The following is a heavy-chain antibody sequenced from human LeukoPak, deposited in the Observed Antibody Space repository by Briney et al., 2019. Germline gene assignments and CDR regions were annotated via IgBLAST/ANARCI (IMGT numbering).Heavy chain of an antibody. D-gene: IGHD2-2*01. CDR3: ARVGSSTNGEINY. V-gene: IGHV4-59*01. CDR2: IYYSGST. J-gene: IGHJ4*02. CDR1: GGSISSYY. Sequence: SETLSLTCTVSGGSISSYYWSWIRQPPGKGLEWIGYIYYSGSTNYNPSLKSRVTISVDTSKNQFSLKLSSVTAADTAVYYCARVGSSTNGEINYWGQGTLVTVSS.